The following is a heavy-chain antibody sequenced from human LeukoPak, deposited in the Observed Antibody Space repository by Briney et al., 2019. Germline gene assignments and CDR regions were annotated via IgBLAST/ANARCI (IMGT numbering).Heavy chain of an antibody. CDR2: ISSSSSAI. CDR3: ATLTGSTGY. Sequence: PGGSLRLSCAASGFSFSSYGMNWVRQAPGKGLEWVSYISSSSSAIYYADSLKGRFTISRDNAKNSPYLQMNSLRDEDTAVYYCATLTGSTGYWGQGTLVTVSS. CDR1: GFSFSSYG. V-gene: IGHV3-48*02. J-gene: IGHJ4*02. D-gene: IGHD2-8*02.